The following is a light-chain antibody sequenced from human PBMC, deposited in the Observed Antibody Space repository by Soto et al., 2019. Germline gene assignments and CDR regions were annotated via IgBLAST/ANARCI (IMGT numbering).Light chain of an antibody. CDR3: QQYGSSPPWT. Sequence: EIVMTQSPDTLSVSPGEGATLSCRVSQSISSSYLAWYQQKPGQAPRLLIYGASSRATGIPDRFSGSGSGTDFTLTISRLEPEDFAVYYCQQYGSSPPWTFGQGTKVDIK. V-gene: IGKV3-20*01. CDR1: QSISSSY. CDR2: GAS. J-gene: IGKJ1*01.